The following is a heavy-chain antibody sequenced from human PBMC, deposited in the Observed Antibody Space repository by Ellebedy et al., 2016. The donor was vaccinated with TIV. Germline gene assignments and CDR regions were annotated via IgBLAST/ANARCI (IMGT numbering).Heavy chain of an antibody. CDR3: ARDRGTNLRGAYYGMDV. CDR2: INHSGST. J-gene: IGHJ6*02. CDR1: GGSFSGYY. Sequence: SETLSLXXAVYGGSFSGYYWSWIRQPPGKGLEWIGEINHSGSTNYNPSLKSRVTISVDTSKNQFSLKLSSVTAADTAVYYCARDRGTNLRGAYYGMDVWGQGTTVTVSS. D-gene: IGHD1-26*01. V-gene: IGHV4-34*01.